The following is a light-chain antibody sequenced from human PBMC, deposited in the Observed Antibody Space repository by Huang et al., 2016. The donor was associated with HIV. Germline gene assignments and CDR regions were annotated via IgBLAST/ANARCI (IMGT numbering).Light chain of an antibody. Sequence: EIVLAQSPVTLSLSPGERATLACRASQSVSVYLAWYQKKGGQPPRLLIYNASNRATGIPVKFSGSGSGTDFTLTISSLEPEDLAVYYCQQRSDWPPTFGRGTKVEIK. CDR3: QQRSDWPPT. J-gene: IGKJ1*01. V-gene: IGKV3-11*01. CDR1: QSVSVY. CDR2: NAS.